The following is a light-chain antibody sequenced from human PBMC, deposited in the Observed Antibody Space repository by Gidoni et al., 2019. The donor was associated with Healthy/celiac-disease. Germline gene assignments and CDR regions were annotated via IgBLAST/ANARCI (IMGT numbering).Light chain of an antibody. CDR1: QGISNY. CDR2: DAS. Sequence: DIQVTQSPSSLSASVGDRVTITCRAKQGISNYLAWYQQQPGKVPKLLTYDASTLQSGVPPRFRGSGSGTDFTLPISSLQHADVATYYCHKHTRHPRTFGQGTKVEIK. J-gene: IGKJ1*01. CDR3: HKHTRHPRT. V-gene: IGKV1-27*01.